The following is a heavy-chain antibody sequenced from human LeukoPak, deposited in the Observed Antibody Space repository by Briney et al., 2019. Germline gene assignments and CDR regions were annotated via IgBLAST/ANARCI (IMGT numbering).Heavy chain of an antibody. CDR2: IIPILGIA. CDR1: GGTFSSYA. D-gene: IGHD6-19*01. V-gene: IGHV1-69*04. Sequence: GASVKVSCKGSGGTFSSYAISWVRQAPGQGLEWMGRIIPILGIANYAQKFQGRVTITADKSTSTAYMELSSLRSEDTAVYYCARDLLRHSSGWSRLAFDIWGQGTMVTVSS. J-gene: IGHJ3*02. CDR3: ARDLLRHSSGWSRLAFDI.